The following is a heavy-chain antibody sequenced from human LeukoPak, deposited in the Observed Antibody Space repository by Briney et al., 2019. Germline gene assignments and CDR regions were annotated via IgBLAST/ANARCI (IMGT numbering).Heavy chain of an antibody. J-gene: IGHJ6*02. V-gene: IGHV3-23*01. CDR1: GFTFSSYA. D-gene: IGHD2-2*01. CDR2: ISGSGGST. Sequence: TGGSLRLSCAASGFTFSSYAMSWVRQAPGKGLEWVSAISGSGGSTYYADSVKGRFTISRDNSKNTLYLQMNSLRAEDTAVYYCAKDPIGSTIVYYYGMDVWGQGTTVTVSS. CDR3: AKDPIGSTIVYYYGMDV.